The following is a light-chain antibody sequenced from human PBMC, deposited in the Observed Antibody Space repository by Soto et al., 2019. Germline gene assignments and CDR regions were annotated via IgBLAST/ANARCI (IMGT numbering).Light chain of an antibody. J-gene: IGKJ5*01. Sequence: EIVLTQSPGTLSLSPGERATLSCRASQSVSYYLAWYQQKPGQAPRLLIYDASSRATGVPDRSSGSGSGTDFTLTISRLEPEDFAVYYCQHYVERSPITFGQGTRREIK. V-gene: IGKV3-20*01. CDR3: QHYVERSPIT. CDR1: QSVSYY. CDR2: DAS.